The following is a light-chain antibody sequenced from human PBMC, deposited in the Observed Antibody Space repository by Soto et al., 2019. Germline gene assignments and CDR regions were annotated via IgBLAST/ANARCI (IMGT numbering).Light chain of an antibody. CDR1: SSNIGSNY. CDR2: RND. J-gene: IGLJ2*01. CDR3: ATWDDSLSGVV. Sequence: QSALTQPPSASGTPGQRVTMSCSGSSSNIGSNYVYWYQQLPGTAPQLLIHRNDQRPSGVPDRFSGSKSGTSASLAISGLRSDDEADYYCATWDDSLSGVVFGGGTKLTVL. V-gene: IGLV1-47*01.